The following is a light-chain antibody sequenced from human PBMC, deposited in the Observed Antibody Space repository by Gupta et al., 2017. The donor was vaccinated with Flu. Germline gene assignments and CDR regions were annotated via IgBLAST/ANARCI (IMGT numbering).Light chain of an antibody. Sequence: ELVMTPSPATLSVSPGERTTLSCRASQSVSSNLAWYQQKPGQAPRLLIYVASTRATGIPARFSGSGSGTEFTLTISSLQSEDFAVYYCQQYNNWPPITFGQGTRLEIK. V-gene: IGKV3-15*01. CDR2: VAS. CDR3: QQYNNWPPIT. CDR1: QSVSSN. J-gene: IGKJ5*01.